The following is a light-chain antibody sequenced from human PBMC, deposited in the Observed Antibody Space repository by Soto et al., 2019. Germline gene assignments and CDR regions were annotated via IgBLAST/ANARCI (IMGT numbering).Light chain of an antibody. CDR3: SSFTGSSYV. CDR1: SSDVGNNNY. Sequence: QSVLTQPASVSGSPGQSITISCTGTSSDVGNNNYVSWYQHNPGRAPKVMICDVTNRPSGVSNRFSGSKSGNTASLTISGRRAEDEADYFCSSFTGSSYVCGTGTKGTGL. V-gene: IGLV2-14*03. CDR2: DVT. J-gene: IGLJ1*01.